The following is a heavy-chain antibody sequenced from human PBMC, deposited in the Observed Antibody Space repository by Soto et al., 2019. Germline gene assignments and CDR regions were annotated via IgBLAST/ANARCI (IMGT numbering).Heavy chain of an antibody. D-gene: IGHD4-17*01. V-gene: IGHV3-48*03. CDR1: GFTLSNYE. CDR3: AREHHGDGFDF. CDR2: INSGGASI. J-gene: IGHJ4*02. Sequence: GGYLRLSCAASGFTLSNYEMNWVRQAPGKGLEWVSYINSGGASIKYADSVKGRFTLSRDNARNSLFLQMNSLRNEETAIYYCAREHHGDGFDFWGQGILVTVSS.